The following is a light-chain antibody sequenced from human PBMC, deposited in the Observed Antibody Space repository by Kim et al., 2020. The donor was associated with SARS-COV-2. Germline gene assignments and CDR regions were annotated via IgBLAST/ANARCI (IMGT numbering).Light chain of an antibody. CDR2: DAS. CDR3: QQRYNWPPLT. J-gene: IGKJ4*01. V-gene: IGKV3-11*01. CDR1: QSVGDH. Sequence: SPGERATLSCRASQSVGDHLAWYQQKPGQPPRLLIYDASNRATGVPARFSGSGSGTDFTLTIGSLEPEDFAVYFCQQRYNWPPLTFGGGTKVDIK.